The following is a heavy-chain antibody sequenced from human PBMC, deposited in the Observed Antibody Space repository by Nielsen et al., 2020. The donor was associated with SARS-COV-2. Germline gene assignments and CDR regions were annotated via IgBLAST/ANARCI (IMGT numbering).Heavy chain of an antibody. CDR3: AREGDCSSTSCYGTWVYYYGMDV. CDR1: GGTFSSYA. D-gene: IGHD2-2*01. CDR2: IIPIFGTA. Sequence: SVKVSCKASGGTFSSYAISWVRQAPGQGLEWMGGIIPIFGTANYAQKFQGRVTITADKSTSTAYMELSSLRSEDTAVYYCAREGDCSSTSCYGTWVYYYGMDVWGQGTTVTVSS. J-gene: IGHJ6*02. V-gene: IGHV1-69*06.